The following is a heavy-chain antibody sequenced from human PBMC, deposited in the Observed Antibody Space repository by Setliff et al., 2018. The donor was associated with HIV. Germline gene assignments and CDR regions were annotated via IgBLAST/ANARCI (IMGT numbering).Heavy chain of an antibody. V-gene: IGHV3-7*03. CDR2: PKYDGSES. CDR1: GFTFSTYW. CDR3: ARAYNVYDYRFDSSGYDY. D-gene: IGHD3-22*01. Sequence: PGGSLRLSCAGTGFTFSTYWMSWVRQAPGKGLEWVSNPKYDGSESYYVDSVKGRFIASTDNARNSLFLEMNSLRAEDTAVYYCARAYNVYDYRFDSSGYDYWGQGTLVTVSS. J-gene: IGHJ4*02.